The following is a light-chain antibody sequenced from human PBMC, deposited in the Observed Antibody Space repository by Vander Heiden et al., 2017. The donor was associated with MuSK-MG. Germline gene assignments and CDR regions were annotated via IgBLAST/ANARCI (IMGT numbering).Light chain of an antibody. CDR2: DVY. CDR1: SSDVGRDNY. CDR3: SSYISGIAV. J-gene: IGLJ2*01. Sequence: QPALTQPASVSGSPGQSITISCTGSSSDVGRDNYVSWYQQVPGKAPKLLVYDVYNRPSGISSRFSGSKSGNTASLTISGLQPDDDGDYYCSSYISGIAVFGGGTKLTVL. V-gene: IGLV2-14*03.